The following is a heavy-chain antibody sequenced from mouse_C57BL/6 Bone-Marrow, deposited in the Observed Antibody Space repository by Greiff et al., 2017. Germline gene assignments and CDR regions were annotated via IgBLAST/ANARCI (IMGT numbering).Heavy chain of an antibody. CDR1: GYTFTDYY. D-gene: IGHD1-1*01. J-gene: IGHJ2*01. CDR3: AREGVFGTVVADY. CDR2: IFPGSGST. V-gene: IGHV1-75*01. Sequence: VQLQESGPELVKPGASVKISCKASGYTFTDYYINWVKQRPGQGLEWIGWIFPGSGSTYYNEKFKGKATLTVDKSSSTAYMLLSSLTSEDSAVYFGAREGVFGTVVADYWGQGTTLTVSS.